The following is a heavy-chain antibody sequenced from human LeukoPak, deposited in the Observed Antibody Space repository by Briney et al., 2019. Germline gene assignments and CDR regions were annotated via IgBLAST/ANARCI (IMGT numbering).Heavy chain of an antibody. J-gene: IGHJ4*02. CDR2: IYYSGST. CDR1: GGSISSYY. D-gene: IGHD3-22*01. CDR3: ARGKGYYDSRLDY. V-gene: IGHV4-59*08. Sequence: SETLSLTCTVSGGSISSYYWSWIRQPPGKGLEWIGYIYYSGSTNYNPSLKSRVTISVDTSKNQFSLKLSSVTAADTAVYYCARGKGYYDSRLDYWGQGTLVTVSS.